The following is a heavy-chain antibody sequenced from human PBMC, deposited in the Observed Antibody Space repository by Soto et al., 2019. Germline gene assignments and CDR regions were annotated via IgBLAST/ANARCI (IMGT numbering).Heavy chain of an antibody. CDR2: IYYSGST. D-gene: IGHD5-18*01. Sequence: PSETMCLTCTVSGGSISSYYWSWIRQPPGKGLEWIGYIYYSGSTNYNPSLKSRVTISVDTSKNQFSLKLSSVTAADTAVYYCARGGTAMVNDHDYWGQGTLVTVSS. CDR3: ARGGTAMVNDHDY. V-gene: IGHV4-59*01. J-gene: IGHJ4*02. CDR1: GGSISSYY.